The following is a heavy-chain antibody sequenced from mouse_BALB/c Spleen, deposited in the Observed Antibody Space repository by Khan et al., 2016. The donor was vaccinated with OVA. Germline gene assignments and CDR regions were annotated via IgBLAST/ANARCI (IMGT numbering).Heavy chain of an antibody. Sequence: VQLKQSGGGLVKPGGSGKISCAASGFTFSDYGMAWVRQAPGKGLEWVGVISTLAYNIYYAEKLTGRFTISRENANNTVYLEMSSLRSEDTAMYYCSRSCAIDYWGQGTSVTVSS. CDR3: SRSCAIDY. V-gene: IGHV5-15*02. CDR1: GFTFSDYG. CDR2: ISTLAYNI. J-gene: IGHJ4*01.